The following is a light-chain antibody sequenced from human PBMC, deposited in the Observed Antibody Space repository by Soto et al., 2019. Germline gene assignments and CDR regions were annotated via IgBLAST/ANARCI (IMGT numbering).Light chain of an antibody. V-gene: IGKV3-15*01. CDR1: QSVNSD. CDR3: QQYKYLPRT. CDR2: GAS. J-gene: IGKJ1*01. Sequence: EVVMTQSPAILSVSPGERATLSCRASQSVNSDLAWYQQKPGQAPRLLIQGASTRATGIPARFSGSGSGTEFTLTISSLQSEDFAVYYCQQYKYLPRTFGQGTKVDIK.